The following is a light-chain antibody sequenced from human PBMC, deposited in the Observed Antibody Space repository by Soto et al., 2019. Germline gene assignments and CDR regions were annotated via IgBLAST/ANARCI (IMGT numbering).Light chain of an antibody. Sequence: QSVLTQPPSASGTPGQRVTISCSGDISNIGTNSVHWYQHLPGTAPKLVIYADSQRLSGVPDRFSGSKSGTSASLAISGLQSEDDADYLCAAWDDNLNGPLFGTGTKVTVL. J-gene: IGLJ1*01. CDR2: ADS. V-gene: IGLV1-44*01. CDR3: AAWDDNLNGPL. CDR1: ISNIGTNS.